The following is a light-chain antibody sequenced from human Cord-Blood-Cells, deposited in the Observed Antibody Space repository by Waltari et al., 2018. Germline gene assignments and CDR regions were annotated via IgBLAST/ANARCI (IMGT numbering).Light chain of an antibody. CDR1: QSVLYSANNKNY. V-gene: IGKV4-1*01. CDR3: QKYYSTPWT. J-gene: IGKJ1*01. Sequence: DIVMTQSPDSLAVSLGESATINCKSSQSVLYSANNKNYLAWYQQKPGQPPKLLIYCASTRESGVPDRFSGSGYGTDFTLTISSMQAEDVAVYYCQKYYSTPWTFGQGTKVEIK. CDR2: CAS.